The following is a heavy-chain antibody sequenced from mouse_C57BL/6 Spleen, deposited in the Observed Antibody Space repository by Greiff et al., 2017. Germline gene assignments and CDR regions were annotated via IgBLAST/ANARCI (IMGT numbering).Heavy chain of an antibody. D-gene: IGHD3-1*01. CDR2: IHPNSGST. CDR3: ARSGPSTSMDY. J-gene: IGHJ4*01. CDR1: GYTFTSYW. V-gene: IGHV1-64*01. Sequence: VQLQQSGAELVKPGASVKLSCKASGYTFTSYWMHWVKQRPGQGLEWIGMIHPNSGSTNYNEKFKSKATLTVDKSSSTAYMQLSSLTSEDSAVYYCARSGPSTSMDYWGQGTSVTVSS.